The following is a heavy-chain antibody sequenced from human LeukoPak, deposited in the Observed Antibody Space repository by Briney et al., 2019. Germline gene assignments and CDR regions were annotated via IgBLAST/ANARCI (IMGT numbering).Heavy chain of an antibody. CDR1: GFTFSSYE. D-gene: IGHD3-10*02. J-gene: IGHJ6*04. Sequence: GGSLRLSCAASGFTFSSYEMIWVRQAPGKGLEWVSYISSSGSTINYADSVKGRFTISRDNAKNSLYLQMNSLRAEDTAVYYCAELGITMIGGVWGKGTTVTISS. CDR3: AELGITMIGGV. V-gene: IGHV3-48*03. CDR2: ISSSGSTI.